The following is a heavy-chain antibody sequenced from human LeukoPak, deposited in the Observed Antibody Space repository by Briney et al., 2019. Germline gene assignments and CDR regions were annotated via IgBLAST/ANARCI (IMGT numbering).Heavy chain of an antibody. Sequence: SQSLSLTCAISGDSVSSNSAAWNWIRQSPPRGLEWLGRTYLRSKWYNDYAVSVKSRITINPDTSKNQFSLHLNSVTPEDTGVYYCARIRVYCSGGNCYEDAFDIWGQGTMVTVSS. CDR2: TYLRSKWYN. D-gene: IGHD2-15*01. V-gene: IGHV6-1*01. CDR3: ARIRVYCSGGNCYEDAFDI. J-gene: IGHJ3*02. CDR1: GDSVSSNSAA.